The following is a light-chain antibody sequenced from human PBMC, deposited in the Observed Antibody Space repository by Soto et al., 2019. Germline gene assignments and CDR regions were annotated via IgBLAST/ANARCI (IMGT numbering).Light chain of an antibody. J-gene: IGLJ1*01. CDR2: GHS. CDR3: QSYDSSLSTYV. V-gene: IGLV1-40*01. CDR1: NSNIGAGYD. Sequence: QSVLTQPPSVSGAPGQTVTISCTGSNSNIGAGYDVHWYQQLPGTAPKLLIYGHSNRPSGVSDRFSGFKSGTSASLTITGLQAEDEAHYYCQSYDSSLSTYVFGTGTKLTVL.